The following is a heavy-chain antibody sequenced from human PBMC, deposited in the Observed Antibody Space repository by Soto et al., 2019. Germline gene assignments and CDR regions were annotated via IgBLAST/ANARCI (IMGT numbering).Heavy chain of an antibody. D-gene: IGHD3-16*01. CDR2: INWKSDI. CDR3: AISQDRGGRTTFIY. J-gene: IGHJ4*02. CDR1: GFTFDDNA. V-gene: IGHV3-9*01. Sequence: GGSLRLSCAVSGFTFDDNAMHWVRQAPEKGLEWVSGINWKSDIGYADSVKGRLTISRDNAENSLYPQMNSLRAEDTALYYCAISQDRGGRTTFIYWGQGTQVTVSS.